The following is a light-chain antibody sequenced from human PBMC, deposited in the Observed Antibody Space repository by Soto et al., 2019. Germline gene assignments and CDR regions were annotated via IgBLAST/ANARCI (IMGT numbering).Light chain of an antibody. CDR1: QSINSD. CDR2: GAS. J-gene: IGKJ4*01. Sequence: EIVMTQSPATLSVSPGETTRLSCRASQSINSDVAWYQQKVGQTPRLLIHGASTRATGIPDRFSGSGSGTDFTLTISRLEPEDFAVYYCQQFGSSPLTFGGGTKVDIK. V-gene: IGKV3-20*01. CDR3: QQFGSSPLT.